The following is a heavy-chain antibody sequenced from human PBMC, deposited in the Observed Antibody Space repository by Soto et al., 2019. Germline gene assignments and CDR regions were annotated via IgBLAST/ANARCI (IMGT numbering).Heavy chain of an antibody. CDR3: ARSENWFDP. Sequence: SETLSLTCTVSGGSISSYYWSWIRQPPGKGLEWIGYIYYSGSTNYNPSLKSRVTISVDTSKNQFSLKLSSVTAADTAVYYCARSENWFDPWGQGTLVTVSS. CDR1: GGSISSYY. J-gene: IGHJ5*02. V-gene: IGHV4-59*01. CDR2: IYYSGST.